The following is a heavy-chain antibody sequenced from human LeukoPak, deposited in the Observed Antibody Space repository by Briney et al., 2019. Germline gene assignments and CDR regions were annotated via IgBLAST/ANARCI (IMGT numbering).Heavy chain of an antibody. CDR1: GYSISSGYY. J-gene: IGHJ6*03. CDR3: ARVSGYPYYYYYYYMDV. CDR2: IYHSGST. D-gene: IGHD3-22*01. V-gene: IGHV4-38-2*02. Sequence: PSETLSLTCTVSGYSISSGYYWGWIRQPPGKGLEWIGSIYHSGSTYYNPSLKSRVTISVDTSKNQFSLKLSSVTAADTAVYYCARVSGYPYYYYYYYMDVWGNGTTVTVSS.